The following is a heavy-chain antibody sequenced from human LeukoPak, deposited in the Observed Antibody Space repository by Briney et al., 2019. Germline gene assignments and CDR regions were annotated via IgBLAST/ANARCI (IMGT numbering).Heavy chain of an antibody. J-gene: IGHJ6*03. D-gene: IGHD5-18*01. CDR2: IYPGDSDT. V-gene: IGHV5-51*01. CDR3: ARQGSGYSPTYYYYMDV. CDR1: GYSFTSYW. Sequence: GESLKISCKGSGYSFTSYWIGWVRQMPGKGLEWMGIIYPGDSDTRYSPSFQGQVTISADKSISTAYLQWSSLKASDTAMYYCARQGSGYSPTYYYYMDVWGKGTTVTVSS.